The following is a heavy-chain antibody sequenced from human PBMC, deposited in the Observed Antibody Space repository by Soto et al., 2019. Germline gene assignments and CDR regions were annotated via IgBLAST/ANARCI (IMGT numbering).Heavy chain of an antibody. D-gene: IGHD1-1*01. V-gene: IGHV3-23*01. CDR2: VSASGLNT. CDR3: ANDRPRRTSGDCFDY. Sequence: EVQLLESGGKLVQPGGSLTLSCAASGFTFSTYAMAWVRQAPGKGLEWVSGVSASGLNTDYADPVKGRFYISRDNSKNTVSLHMNSLRAEDTALDYCANDRPRRTSGDCFDYWGQGTPVTVSS. J-gene: IGHJ4*02. CDR1: GFTFSTYA.